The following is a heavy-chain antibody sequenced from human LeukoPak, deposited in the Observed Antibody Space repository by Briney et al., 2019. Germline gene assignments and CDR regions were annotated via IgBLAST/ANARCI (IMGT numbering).Heavy chain of an antibody. V-gene: IGHV3-21*01. Sequence: GGSLRLSCAASGFTFSSYSMNWVRQAPGKGLEWVSSISSGSSYIYYADSVKGRFTISRDNAKNSLYLQMNSLRAEDTAVYYCAREAGSYYNFYDLEPPITPNFDYWGQGTLVTVSS. CDR2: ISSGSSYI. J-gene: IGHJ4*02. CDR3: AREAGSYYNFYDLEPPITPNFDY. D-gene: IGHD3-10*01. CDR1: GFTFSSYS.